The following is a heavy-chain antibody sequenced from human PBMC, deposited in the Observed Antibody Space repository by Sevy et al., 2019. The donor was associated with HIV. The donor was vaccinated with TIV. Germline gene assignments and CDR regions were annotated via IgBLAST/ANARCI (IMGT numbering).Heavy chain of an antibody. CDR2: IRYDGSDK. V-gene: IGHV3-30*02. D-gene: IGHD6-13*01. CDR1: GFTFSNFG. CDR3: AKDLAGPGRRYFDY. Sequence: GGSLRLSCAASGFTFSNFGMHWVRQVPGKGLEWVTFIRYDGSDKYYAASVKGRFTISRDDSKNTLYLQMDSLRAEDTAIYYCAKDLAGPGRRYFDYWGQGALVTVSS. J-gene: IGHJ4*02.